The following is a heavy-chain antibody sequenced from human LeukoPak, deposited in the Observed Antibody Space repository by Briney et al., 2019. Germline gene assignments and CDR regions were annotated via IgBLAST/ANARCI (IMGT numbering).Heavy chain of an antibody. V-gene: IGHV4-4*02. CDR3: ARVSPGDYVYYYYMDV. CDR1: GGSISSSNW. CDR2: IYHSGST. J-gene: IGHJ6*03. D-gene: IGHD4-17*01. Sequence: PSGTLSLTCAVSGGSISSSNWWSWVRQPPGKGLEWIGEIYHSGSTNYNPSLKSRVTISVDKSKNQFSLKLSSVTAADTAVYYCARVSPGDYVYYYYMDVWGKGTTVTVSS.